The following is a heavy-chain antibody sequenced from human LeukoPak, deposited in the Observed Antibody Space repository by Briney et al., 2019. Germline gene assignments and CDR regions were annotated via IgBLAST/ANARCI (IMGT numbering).Heavy chain of an antibody. D-gene: IGHD2-2*01. Sequence: GGSLRLSCAASGFTFSSYAMHWVRQAPGKGLEYVSAISSNGGSTYYANSVKGRSTISRDNSKNTLYLQMGSLRAEDMAVYYCARSPDIVVVPAAVWGQGTLVTVSS. CDR2: ISSNGGST. CDR3: ARSPDIVVVPAAV. CDR1: GFTFSSYA. J-gene: IGHJ4*02. V-gene: IGHV3-64*01.